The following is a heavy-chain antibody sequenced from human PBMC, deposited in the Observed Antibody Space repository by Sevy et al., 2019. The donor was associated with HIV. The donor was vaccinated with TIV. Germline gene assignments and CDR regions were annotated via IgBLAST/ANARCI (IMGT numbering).Heavy chain of an antibody. CDR1: GFIFSNYD. CDR3: ARALDYYDSGGYFY. CDR2: ISSASSYI. D-gene: IGHD3-22*01. Sequence: GESLKISCVASGFIFSNYDMNWVRQAPGKGLEWVSSISSASSYIYYADSVKGRFTVSRDNAKDSLYLQMHSLRAEDTAIYYCARALDYYDSGGYFYWGQGTLVTVSS. V-gene: IGHV3-21*01. J-gene: IGHJ4*02.